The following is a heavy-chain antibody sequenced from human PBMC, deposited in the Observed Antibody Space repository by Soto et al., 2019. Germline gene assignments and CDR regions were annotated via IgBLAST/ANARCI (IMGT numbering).Heavy chain of an antibody. CDR3: ARGQYGGKGY. J-gene: IGHJ4*02. D-gene: IGHD2-15*01. CDR2: ISYDGSNK. V-gene: IGHV3-30*03. CDR1: GFTFSSYG. Sequence: GGSLRLSCAASGFTFSSYGMHWVRQAPGKGLEWVAVISYDGSNKYYADSVKGRFTISRDNAKESLFLQMNSLRAEDTAVYYCARGQYGGKGYWGQGTLVTVSS.